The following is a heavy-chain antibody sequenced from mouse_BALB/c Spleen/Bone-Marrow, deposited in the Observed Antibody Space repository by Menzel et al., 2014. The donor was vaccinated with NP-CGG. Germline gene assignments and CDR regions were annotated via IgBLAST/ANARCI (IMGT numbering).Heavy chain of an antibody. D-gene: IGHD4-1*01. CDR3: ARGHWDVGYRYFDV. CDR2: ISCYNGAT. CDR1: GYSFTGYY. V-gene: IGHV1S34*01. Sequence: LVKTGASVKISCKASGYSFTGYYMHWVKQSHGKSLEWIGYISCYNGATSYNQKFKGKATFTVDTSSSTADMQFNSQTSEDAAVYYCARGHWDVGYRYFDVWGAGTTVTISS. J-gene: IGHJ1*01.